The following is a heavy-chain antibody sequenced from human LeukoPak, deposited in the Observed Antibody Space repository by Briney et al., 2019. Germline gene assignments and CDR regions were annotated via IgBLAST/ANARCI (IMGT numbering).Heavy chain of an antibody. V-gene: IGHV1-2*02. CDR1: GYTFTSYD. J-gene: IGHJ5*02. Sequence: ASVKVSCKASGYTFTSYDINWVRQAPGQGLEWMGWINPNSGGTNYAQKFQGRVTMTRDTSISTAYMELSRLRSDDTAAYYCARDRLFGGPRRNWFDPWGQGTLVTVSS. CDR3: ARDRLFGGPRRNWFDP. CDR2: INPNSGGT. D-gene: IGHD3-10*01.